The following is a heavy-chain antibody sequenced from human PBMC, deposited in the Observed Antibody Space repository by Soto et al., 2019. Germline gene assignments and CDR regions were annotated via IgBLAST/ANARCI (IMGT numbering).Heavy chain of an antibody. CDR3: GRDAGWELLPYYYGMDV. CDR2: IIPIFGTA. D-gene: IGHD1-26*01. J-gene: IGHJ6*02. V-gene: IGHV1-69*01. Sequence: QVQLVQSGAEVKKPGSSVKVSCKASGGTFSSYAISWVRQAPGQGLEWMGGIIPIFGTANYAQKFQGRVTITADESTSTAYMGLSSLRSEDTAVYYCGRDAGWELLPYYYGMDVWGQGTTVTVSS. CDR1: GGTFSSYA.